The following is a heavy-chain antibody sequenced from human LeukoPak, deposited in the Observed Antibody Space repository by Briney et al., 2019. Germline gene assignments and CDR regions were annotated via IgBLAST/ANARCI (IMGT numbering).Heavy chain of an antibody. CDR2: IIPFLDIT. J-gene: IGHJ4*02. Sequence: ASVKVSCKASGGIFNNYALSWARQAPGQGLEWMGRIIPFLDITNYAQKFQGRVTMTADKSARTAYMELSGLTSEDTAMYYCARDGQYYDSSGPVDYWGQGTLVTVSS. D-gene: IGHD3-22*01. CDR3: ARDGQYYDSSGPVDY. V-gene: IGHV1-69*04. CDR1: GGIFNNYA.